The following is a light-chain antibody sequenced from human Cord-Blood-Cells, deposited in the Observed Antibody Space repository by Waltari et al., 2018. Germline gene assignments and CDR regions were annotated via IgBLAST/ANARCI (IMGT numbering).Light chain of an antibody. CDR1: KLGDKY. CDR2: QDS. Sequence: SYELTQPPSVSASPGQTASITCSGEKLGDKYACWYQQKPGQSLVLVIYQDSKRPSGIPERFAGSDAGSTATLTISGTQAMDEADYYCQAWDSSTWVFVGGTKLTVL. CDR3: QAWDSSTWV. V-gene: IGLV3-1*01. J-gene: IGLJ3*02.